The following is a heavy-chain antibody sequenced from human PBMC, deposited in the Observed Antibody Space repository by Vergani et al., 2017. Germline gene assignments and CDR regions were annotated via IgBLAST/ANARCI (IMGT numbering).Heavy chain of an antibody. Sequence: QVQLQESGPELVKPSETLSLTCTVSGYSISSGYYWGWIRQPPGKGLEWIGSIYHSGSTYYNPSLKSRVTISVDTSKNQFSLKLSSVTAADTAVYYCARDTFYSIFFWGQGTLVTVSS. V-gene: IGHV4-38-2*02. D-gene: IGHD3-9*01. CDR2: IYHSGST. J-gene: IGHJ4*02. CDR1: GYSISSGYY. CDR3: ARDTFYSIFF.